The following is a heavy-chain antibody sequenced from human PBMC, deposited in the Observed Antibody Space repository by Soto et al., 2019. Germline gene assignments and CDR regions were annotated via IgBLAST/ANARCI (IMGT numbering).Heavy chain of an antibody. CDR3: ARGRGVTMVRGVIGWFDP. V-gene: IGHV3-11*01. J-gene: IGHJ5*02. CDR1: GFTFSDYY. Sequence: PGGSLRLSCAASGFTFSDYYMSWIRQAPGKGLEWVSYISSSGSTIYYADSVKGRFTISRDNAKNSLYLQMNSLRAEDTAVYYCARGRGVTMVRGVIGWFDPWGQGTLVTVSS. CDR2: ISSSGSTI. D-gene: IGHD3-10*01.